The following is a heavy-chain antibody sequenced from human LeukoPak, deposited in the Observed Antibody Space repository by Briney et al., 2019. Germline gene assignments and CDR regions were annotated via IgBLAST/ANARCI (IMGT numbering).Heavy chain of an antibody. J-gene: IGHJ3*02. V-gene: IGHV3-48*02. D-gene: IGHD2-15*01. Sequence: GGSLRLSCAASGFTFSSYAMSWVRQAPGKGLEWVSYISSSSSTIYYADSVKGRFTISRDNAKNSLYLQMNSLRDEDTAVYYCAREVPEDSDAFDIWGQGTMVTVSS. CDR2: ISSSSSTI. CDR3: AREVPEDSDAFDI. CDR1: GFTFSSYA.